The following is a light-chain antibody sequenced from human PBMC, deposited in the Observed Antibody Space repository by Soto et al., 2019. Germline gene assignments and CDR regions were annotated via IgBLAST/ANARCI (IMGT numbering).Light chain of an antibody. V-gene: IGKV1-12*01. CDR3: QQANSFPVT. Sequence: DIPMTQSPSSVSASVGDRVTITCRASQGVSSWLAWFQQKPGKAPKLLIYAASNLQSGVPSRFSGSGSGTEFTLNISSLQPEDSATYYCQQANSFPVTFGQGTKLEIK. CDR1: QGVSSW. J-gene: IGKJ2*01. CDR2: AAS.